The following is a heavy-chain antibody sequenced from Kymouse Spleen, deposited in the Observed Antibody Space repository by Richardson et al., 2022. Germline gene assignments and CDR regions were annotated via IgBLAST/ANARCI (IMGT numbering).Heavy chain of an antibody. CDR1: GGSISSSNW. V-gene: IGHV4-4*02. D-gene: IGHD3-3*01. CDR3: ARGRTIFGVVIMGYYYYGMDV. Sequence: QVQLQESGPGLVKPSGTLSLTCAVSGGSISSSNWWSWVRQPPGKGLEWIGEIYHSGSTNYNPSLKSRVTISVDKSKNQFSLKLSSVTAADTAVYYCARGRTIFGVVIMGYYYYGMDVWGQGTTVTVSS. J-gene: IGHJ6*02. CDR2: IYHSGST.